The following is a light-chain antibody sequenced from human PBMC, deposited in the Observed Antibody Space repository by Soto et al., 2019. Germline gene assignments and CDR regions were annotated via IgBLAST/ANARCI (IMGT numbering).Light chain of an antibody. V-gene: IGKV1-5*03. J-gene: IGKJ1*01. Sequence: DIQMTKAPSTLYASVGDRVTITCRASESVSRWLAWYQQKPGRTPKLLIYQASTLETGVPSRFSGSGSGTEFNLTISSLQRDDVATEYCHQYSAYSPVFGQGTKVEIK. CDR1: ESVSRW. CDR3: HQYSAYSPV. CDR2: QAS.